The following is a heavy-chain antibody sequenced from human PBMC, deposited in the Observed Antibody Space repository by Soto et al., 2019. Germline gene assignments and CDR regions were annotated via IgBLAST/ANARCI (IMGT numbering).Heavy chain of an antibody. Sequence: PSETLSLTCAVSGGSVSSGCYSWSWIRQPPGKGLEWIGYIYYSGSTNYNPSLKSRVTISVDTSKNQFSLKLSSVTAADTAVYYCARVVMVRGVIPFFDYWGQGTLVTVS. CDR2: IYYSGST. CDR3: ARVVMVRGVIPFFDY. V-gene: IGHV4-61*01. CDR1: GGSVSSGCYS. D-gene: IGHD3-10*01. J-gene: IGHJ4*02.